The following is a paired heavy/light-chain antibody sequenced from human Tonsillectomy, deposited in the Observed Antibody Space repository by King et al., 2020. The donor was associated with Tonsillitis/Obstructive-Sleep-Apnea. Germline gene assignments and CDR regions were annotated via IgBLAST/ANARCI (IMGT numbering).Heavy chain of an antibody. J-gene: IGHJ4*02. V-gene: IGHV1-69*01. CDR1: GGTFSIYA. D-gene: IGHD2-8*01. Sequence: QVQLVQSGAEVKKPGSSVKVSCKASGGTFSIYAINWVRQAPGQGFEWVGGIIPIFGTTSYAQKFQGRVTFTADESTGTAYMDLSSLRSEDTAVYYCATNLRVPWDWGPGTPVTVSS. CDR3: ATNLRVPWD. CDR2: IIPIFGTT.
Light chain of an antibody. V-gene: IGLV3-25*03. CDR3: QSADSSGLSPWV. CDR2: KDS. Sequence: SYELKQPPSVSVSPGQTARITCSGDALPKQDVYWYQQKPGQAPVLVIYKDSERPSGIPERFSGSSSGTTVTLTISGVQAEDEADYYCQSADSSGLSPWVFGGGTKLTVL. J-gene: IGLJ3*02. CDR1: ALPKQD.